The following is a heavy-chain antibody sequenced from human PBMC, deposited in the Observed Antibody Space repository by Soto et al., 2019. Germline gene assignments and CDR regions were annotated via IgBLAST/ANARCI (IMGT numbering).Heavy chain of an antibody. CDR1: GFTFDDYT. D-gene: IGHD3-3*01. CDR2: ISWDGGST. V-gene: IGHV3-43*01. Sequence: GSLRLSCAASGFTFDDYTMHWVRQAPGKGLEWVSLISWDGGSTYYADSVKGRFTISRDNSKNSLYLQMNSLRTEDTALYYCAKDIGGEYDFWSGYFPYYGMDVWGQGTTVTVSS. J-gene: IGHJ6*02. CDR3: AKDIGGEYDFWSGYFPYYGMDV.